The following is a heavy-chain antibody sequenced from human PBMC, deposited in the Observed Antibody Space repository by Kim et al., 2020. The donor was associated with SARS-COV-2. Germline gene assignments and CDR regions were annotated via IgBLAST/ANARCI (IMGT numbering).Heavy chain of an antibody. CDR2: IKQDGSEK. J-gene: IGHJ4*02. Sequence: GGSLRLSCAASGFTFSSYWMSWVRQAPGKGLEWVANIKQDGSEKYYVDSVKGRFTISRDNAKNSLYLQMNSLRAEDTAVYYCARGEIVVVPAAEDYWGQGTLVTVSS. D-gene: IGHD2-2*01. CDR1: GFTFSSYW. V-gene: IGHV3-7*01. CDR3: ARGEIVVVPAAEDY.